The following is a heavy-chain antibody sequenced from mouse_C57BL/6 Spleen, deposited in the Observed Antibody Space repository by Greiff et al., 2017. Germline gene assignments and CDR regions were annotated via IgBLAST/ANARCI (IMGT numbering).Heavy chain of an antibody. Sequence: QVQLQQPGTELVKPGASVKLSCKASGYTFTSYWMHWVKQRPGQGLEWIGNINPSNGGTNYNEKFKSKATLTVDKSSSTAYMQLSSLTSEDSAVXYCARGDYGSSFSMDYWGQGTSVTVSS. CDR2: INPSNGGT. J-gene: IGHJ4*01. CDR1: GYTFTSYW. CDR3: ARGDYGSSFSMDY. D-gene: IGHD1-1*01. V-gene: IGHV1-53*01.